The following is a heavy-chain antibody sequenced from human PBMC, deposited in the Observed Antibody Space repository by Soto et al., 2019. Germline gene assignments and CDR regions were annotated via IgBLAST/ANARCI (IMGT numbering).Heavy chain of an antibody. Sequence: ASMKVSWKASGYTFTSCDINLVRQATGHGPESTGWMHPNSGNTRYAQKFQGRVTMTRNILISPAYMAPSTLRSQATAVYSCPRGLRHFDWLPDFDYWGQGALVTDSS. CDR2: MHPNSGNT. V-gene: IGHV1-8*01. CDR1: GYTFTSCD. J-gene: IGHJ4*02. CDR3: PRGLRHFDWLPDFDY. D-gene: IGHD3-9*01.